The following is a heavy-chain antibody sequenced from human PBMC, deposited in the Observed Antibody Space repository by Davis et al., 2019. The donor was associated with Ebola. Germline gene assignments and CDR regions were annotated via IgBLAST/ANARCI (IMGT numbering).Heavy chain of an antibody. Sequence: SVKVSCKASGGTFSSYTISWVRQAPGQGLEWMGRIIPHFGIVNYAQKFQGRVTMTRDTSTSTVYMELSSLRSEDTAVYYCARDPTAYDSSGYLAPFDYWGQGTLVTVSS. CDR2: IIPHFGIV. CDR3: ARDPTAYDSSGYLAPFDY. V-gene: IGHV1-69*04. D-gene: IGHD3-22*01. CDR1: GGTFSSYT. J-gene: IGHJ4*02.